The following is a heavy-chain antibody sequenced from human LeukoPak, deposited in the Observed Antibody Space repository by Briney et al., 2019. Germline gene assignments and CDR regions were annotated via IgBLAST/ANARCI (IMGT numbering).Heavy chain of an antibody. Sequence: GGSLRLSCAASGFTFSSYAMTWVRQAPGKGLEWVSTISSSGGTTYYADSVKGRFTISRDNSKNTLYLQMNSLRAEDTAVYYCARLFAPFCGNDCGQFDYWGQGTLVTVSS. J-gene: IGHJ4*02. CDR2: ISSSGGTT. V-gene: IGHV3-23*01. D-gene: IGHD2-21*02. CDR3: ARLFAPFCGNDCGQFDY. CDR1: GFTFSSYA.